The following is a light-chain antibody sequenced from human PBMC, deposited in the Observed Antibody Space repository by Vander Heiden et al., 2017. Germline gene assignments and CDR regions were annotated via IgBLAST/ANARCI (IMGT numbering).Light chain of an antibody. CDR3: QRYGTSHLN. Sequence: ELVLTQSPGTLSLSPGERATLSCRASQSISSTYLAWYQQKPGQAPRLLIYGASSRATGSPDRFSGSGSGTDFTLNIRRLEPEDCAVYYCQRYGTSHLNCGGGNKVEMK. J-gene: IGKJ4*01. V-gene: IGKV3-20*01. CDR1: QSISSTY. CDR2: GAS.